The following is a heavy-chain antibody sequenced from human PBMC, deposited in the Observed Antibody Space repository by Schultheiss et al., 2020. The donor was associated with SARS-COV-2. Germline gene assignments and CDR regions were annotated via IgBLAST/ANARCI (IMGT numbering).Heavy chain of an antibody. CDR3: TTYIAVAGFDY. V-gene: IGHV3-23*01. CDR2: ISGSGGST. J-gene: IGHJ4*02. Sequence: GGSLRLSCAASGFTFSSYAMRWVRQAPGKGLEWVSAISGSGGSTYYADSVKGRFTISRDNSKNTLYLQMNSLRAEDTAVYYCTTYIAVAGFDYWGQGTLVTVSS. D-gene: IGHD6-19*01. CDR1: GFTFSSYA.